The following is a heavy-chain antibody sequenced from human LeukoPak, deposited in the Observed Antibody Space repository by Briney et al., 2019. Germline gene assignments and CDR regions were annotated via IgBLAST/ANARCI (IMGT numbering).Heavy chain of an antibody. D-gene: IGHD4-17*01. Sequence: GGSLRLSCAVSGFTFSNYGMSWVRQAPGKGLEWVSSISGSSSNIYYGDSVKGRFTISRDNAKNSLFLQMNSLRAEDTAVYYCARGTSTVTTKNWFDPWGQGTLVTVSS. CDR2: ISGSSSNI. V-gene: IGHV3-21*01. CDR3: ARGTSTVTTKNWFDP. J-gene: IGHJ5*02. CDR1: GFTFSNYG.